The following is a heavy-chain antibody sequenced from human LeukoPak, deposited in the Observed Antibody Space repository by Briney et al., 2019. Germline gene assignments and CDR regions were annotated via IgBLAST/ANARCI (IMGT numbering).Heavy chain of an antibody. CDR1: GYSLTSYG. CDR3: ARDYGDYPYY. CDR2: ISGYNGNT. D-gene: IGHD4-17*01. Sequence: ASVKVSCKASGYSLTSYGITWVRPAPGQGLEWMGWISGYNGNTKYAQKFQGRVTMTTDTSTSKAYMELRSMRSDDTAVYYCARDYGDYPYYWGQGTLVTVSS. V-gene: IGHV1-18*01. J-gene: IGHJ4*02.